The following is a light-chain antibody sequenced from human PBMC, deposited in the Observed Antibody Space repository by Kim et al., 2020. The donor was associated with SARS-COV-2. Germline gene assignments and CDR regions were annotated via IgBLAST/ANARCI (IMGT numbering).Light chain of an antibody. J-gene: IGLJ3*02. CDR3: QSSDSSLSGGV. CDR1: SSNIGAGYD. Sequence: QRVTISGTGSSSNIGAGYDVPWYQQLPGTAPKLLICGNSDRPSGVPDRFSGSKSGTSASLAITGLQAEDEADYYCQSSDSSLSGGVFGGGTQLTVL. V-gene: IGLV1-40*01. CDR2: GNS.